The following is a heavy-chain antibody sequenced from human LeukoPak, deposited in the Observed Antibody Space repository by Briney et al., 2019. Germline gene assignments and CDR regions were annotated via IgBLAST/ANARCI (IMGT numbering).Heavy chain of an antibody. CDR3: ARDAPQVPAAGVLAS. J-gene: IGHJ5*02. Sequence: GGSLRLSCAASGFIFSSYAMSWVRQAPGKGLEWVSTISGSGGSTYYANSVKGRFTFSRDISKNTLYLQMNGLRTEDTAMYYCARDAPQVPAAGVLASWGQGTLVIVSS. V-gene: IGHV3-23*01. CDR2: ISGSGGST. CDR1: GFIFSSYA. D-gene: IGHD6-13*01.